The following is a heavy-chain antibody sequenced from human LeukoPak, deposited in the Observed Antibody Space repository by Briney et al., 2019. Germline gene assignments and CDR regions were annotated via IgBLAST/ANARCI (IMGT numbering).Heavy chain of an antibody. Sequence: SETLSLTCTVSGGSISSYYWSWIRQPPGKGLEWIGYIYTSGSTNYNPSLKSRVTISVDTSKNQFSLKLSSVTAADTAVYYCARHWPQRTIRWWFDPWGQGTLVTVSS. J-gene: IGHJ5*02. CDR3: ARHWPQRTIRWWFDP. D-gene: IGHD2-21*01. V-gene: IGHV4-4*09. CDR2: IYTSGST. CDR1: GGSISSYY.